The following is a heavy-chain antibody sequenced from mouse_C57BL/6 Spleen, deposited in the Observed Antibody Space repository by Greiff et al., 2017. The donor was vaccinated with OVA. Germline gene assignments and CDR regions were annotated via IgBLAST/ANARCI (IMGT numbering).Heavy chain of an antibody. D-gene: IGHD3-3*01. CDR2: IDPETGGT. CDR1: GYTFTDYE. V-gene: IGHV1-15*01. CDR3: TRGGRYYAMDY. Sequence: VQRVESGAELVRPGASVTLSCKASGYTFTDYEMHWVKQTPVHGLEWIGAIDPETGGTAYNQKFKGKAILTADKSSSTAYMELRSLTSEDSAVYYCTRGGRYYAMDYWGQGTSVTVSS. J-gene: IGHJ4*01.